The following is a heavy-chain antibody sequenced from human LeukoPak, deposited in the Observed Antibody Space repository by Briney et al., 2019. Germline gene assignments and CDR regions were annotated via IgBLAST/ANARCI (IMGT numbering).Heavy chain of an antibody. J-gene: IGHJ6*03. CDR2: INHSGST. V-gene: IGHV4-34*01. CDR3: ARHSRSPTYMVRGNYYYYMDV. CDR1: GGSFSGYY. Sequence: SETLSLTCAVYGGSFSGYYWSWIRQPPGKGLEWIGEINHSGSTNYNPSLKSRVTISVDTTKNQFSLKLSSVTAADTAVYYCARHSRSPTYMVRGNYYYYMDVWGKGPRSPSP. D-gene: IGHD3-10*01.